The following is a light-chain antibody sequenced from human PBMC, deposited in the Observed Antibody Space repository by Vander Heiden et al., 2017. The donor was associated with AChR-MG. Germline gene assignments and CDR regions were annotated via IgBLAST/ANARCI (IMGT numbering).Light chain of an antibody. V-gene: IGKV3-20*01. CDR1: QSVSNNY. J-gene: IGKJ2*01. CDR3: QLYGNSPPNT. CDR2: DAF. Sequence: VLTQSPGTLSLSPGERATLSCRASQSVSNNYLAWYQQKPGQAPRLLIYDAFNRATGIPDRFGGSGSGTDFTLTISRLEPEDFAVYHCQLYGNSPPNTFGQGTKLEIK.